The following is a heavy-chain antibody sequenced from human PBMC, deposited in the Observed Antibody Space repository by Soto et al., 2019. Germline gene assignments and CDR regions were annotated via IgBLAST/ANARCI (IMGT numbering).Heavy chain of an antibody. Sequence: VQLVESGGGVVQPGRSLRLSCAASGFTFNNYAMSWVRQAPGKGLEWVSSISGSAGNTYYADSVKGRFTISRDNSKNTLFLQMNSLRAEDTAVYYCAKSLPSQDNSGWHVWYWYFDLWGRGTLVTVSS. D-gene: IGHD6-19*01. V-gene: IGHV3-23*04. J-gene: IGHJ2*01. CDR3: AKSLPSQDNSGWHVWYWYFDL. CDR2: ISGSAGNT. CDR1: GFTFNNYA.